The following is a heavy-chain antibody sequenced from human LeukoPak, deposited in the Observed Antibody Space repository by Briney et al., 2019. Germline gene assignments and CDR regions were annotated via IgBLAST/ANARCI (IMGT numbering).Heavy chain of an antibody. V-gene: IGHV3-9*01. CDR2: ISWNSGSI. CDR1: GFTFDDYA. J-gene: IGHJ4*02. D-gene: IGHD1-26*01. CDR3: AKDASGSIDY. Sequence: PGGSLRLSCAASGFTFDDYAMHWVRQAPGKGLEWVSTISWNSGSIGYADSVKGRFTISRDNAKNSQYLQMNSLRAEDTALYYCAKDASGSIDYWGQGTLVTVSS.